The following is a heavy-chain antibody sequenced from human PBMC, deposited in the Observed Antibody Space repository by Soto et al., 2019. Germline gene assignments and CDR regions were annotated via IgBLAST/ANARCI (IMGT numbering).Heavy chain of an antibody. J-gene: IGHJ5*01. CDR1: GFTFSSYA. CDR3: AKKYRGWGTIGDWFYF. Sequence: GGSLRLSCTASGFTFSSYAMSWVRQAPGKGLEWVSAISGSGGSTYYADSVKGRFTISGDNSKNTLYLQMNSLRAEDTAVYYCAKKYRGWGTIGDWFYFSAQGTLVTVS. D-gene: IGHD2-8*02. V-gene: IGHV3-23*01. CDR2: ISGSGGST.